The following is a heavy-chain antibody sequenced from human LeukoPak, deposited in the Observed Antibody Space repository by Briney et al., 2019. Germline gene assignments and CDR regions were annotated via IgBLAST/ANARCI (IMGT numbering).Heavy chain of an antibody. Sequence: PSETLSLTCTVPGGSISSGSYYWSWIRQPAGKGLEWIGRIYTSGSTNYNPSLKSRVTISVDTSKNQFSLKLSSVTAADTAVYYCARTSRDGYNLGYWGQGTLVTVSS. D-gene: IGHD5-24*01. J-gene: IGHJ4*02. V-gene: IGHV4-61*02. CDR2: IYTSGST. CDR3: ARTSRDGYNLGY. CDR1: GGSISSGSYY.